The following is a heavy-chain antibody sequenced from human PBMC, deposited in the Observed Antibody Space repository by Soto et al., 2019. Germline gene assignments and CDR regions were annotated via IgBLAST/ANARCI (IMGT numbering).Heavy chain of an antibody. CDR3: ARHDGSSYGMDV. D-gene: IGHD6-13*01. J-gene: IGHJ6*02. V-gene: IGHV4-39*01. CDR1: GGSISSSSYY. CDR2: IYYSGST. Sequence: SETLSLTCTVYGGSISSSSYYWGWIRQPPGKGREWIGRIYYSGSTYYNPSLKSRVTISVDTSKNPFSLKLSSVTAADTAVYYCARHDGSSYGMDVWGQGTTVTVSS.